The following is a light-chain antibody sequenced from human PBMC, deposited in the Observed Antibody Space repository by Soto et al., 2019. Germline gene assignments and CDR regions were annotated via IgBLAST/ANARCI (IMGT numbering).Light chain of an antibody. CDR3: QQYDNLPRTVT. V-gene: IGKV1-33*01. CDR1: QDISNY. J-gene: IGKJ2*01. CDR2: DAS. Sequence: DIQMTQSPSSLSASVGDRVTITCQASQDISNYLNWYQQKPGKAPKLLIYDASNLETGVPSRFSGSGSGTDFTFTISSLQPEDIATYYCQQYDNLPRTVTFGQGTKLEIE.